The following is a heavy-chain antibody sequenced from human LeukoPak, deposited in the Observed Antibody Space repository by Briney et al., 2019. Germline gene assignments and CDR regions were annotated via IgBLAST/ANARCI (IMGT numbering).Heavy chain of an antibody. Sequence: PSETLSLTCTVSGYSISSGYYWGWIRQPPGKGLEWIANIYHSGSTYYNPSLKSRVTISVDTSRNQFSLKLSSVTAADTAVYYCALQPARRLSWFDPWGQGTLVTVSS. V-gene: IGHV4-38-2*02. CDR1: GYSISSGYY. CDR3: ALQPARRLSWFDP. CDR2: IYHSGST. J-gene: IGHJ5*02. D-gene: IGHD2-2*01.